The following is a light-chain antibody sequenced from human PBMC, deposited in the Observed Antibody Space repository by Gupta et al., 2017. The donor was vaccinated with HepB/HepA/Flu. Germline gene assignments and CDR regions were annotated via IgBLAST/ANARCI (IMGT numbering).Light chain of an antibody. CDR2: KAS. CDR3: QQENSYPVT. CDR1: QSISSW. J-gene: IGKJ2*01. V-gene: IGKV1-5*03. Sequence: DIQMTQSPSTLSASVGDRVTITCRASQSISSWLAWYQQKSGKAPKLLIYKASRVESGVPSRFSGSGSGTEFTLTISSRQPDDFATYYCQQENSYPVTFGQGTKLEIK.